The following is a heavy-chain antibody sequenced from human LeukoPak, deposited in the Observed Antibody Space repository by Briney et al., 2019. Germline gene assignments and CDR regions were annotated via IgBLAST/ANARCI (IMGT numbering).Heavy chain of an antibody. CDR3: ARDWYYYDSSGYYYALRY. Sequence: ASVKVSCKASGYTFTTYYMHWVRQAPGQGLEWMGIINPSAGSTSYAQKFQGRVTMTTDTSTGTVYMELSSLRSEDTAMYYCARDWYYYDSSGYYYALRYWGQGTLVTVSS. V-gene: IGHV1-46*01. CDR1: GYTFTTYY. D-gene: IGHD3-22*01. CDR2: INPSAGST. J-gene: IGHJ4*02.